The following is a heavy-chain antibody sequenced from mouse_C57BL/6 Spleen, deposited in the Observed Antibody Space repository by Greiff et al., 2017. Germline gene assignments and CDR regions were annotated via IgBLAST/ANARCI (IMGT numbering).Heavy chain of an antibody. CDR3: ARTGNYGTDYAMDY. V-gene: IGHV5-17*01. J-gene: IGHJ4*01. D-gene: IGHD2-1*01. CDR1: GFTFSDYG. Sequence: DVHLVESGGGLVKPGGSLKLSCAASGFTFSDYGMHWVRQAPEKGLEWVAYISSGSSTIYYADTVKGRFTISRDNAKNTLFLQMTSLRSEDTAMYDCARTGNYGTDYAMDYWGQGTSVTVSS. CDR2: ISSGSSTI.